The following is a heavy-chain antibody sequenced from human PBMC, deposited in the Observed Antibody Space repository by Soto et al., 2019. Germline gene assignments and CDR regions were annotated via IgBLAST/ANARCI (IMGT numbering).Heavy chain of an antibody. D-gene: IGHD3-22*01. J-gene: IGHJ5*02. CDR3: ASEHIVEGPPAYNWFDP. V-gene: IGHV4-4*07. CDR1: GGSISSSY. Sequence: SETLSLTCSVSGGSISSSYWNWIRQPAGKGLEWIGRFYTTGKARYNPSLKGRLSLSGDTSKNKFSLRLGSVTAADTAVYYCASEHIVEGPPAYNWFDPWGQGSLVTVSS. CDR2: FYTTGKA.